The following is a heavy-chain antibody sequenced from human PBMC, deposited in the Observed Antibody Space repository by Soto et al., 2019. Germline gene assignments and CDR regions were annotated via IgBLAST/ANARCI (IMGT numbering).Heavy chain of an antibody. CDR2: ISAYNGNT. Sequence: GASVKVSCKASGYTFTSYGISWVRQAPGQGLEWMGWISAYNGNTNYAQKLQGRVTMTTDTSTSTAYMELRSLRSDDTAVYYCAREPNRDDIVVVPAAMPRNGRSSYYYMDVWGKGTTVTVSS. CDR3: AREPNRDDIVVVPAAMPRNGRSSYYYMDV. V-gene: IGHV1-18*01. CDR1: GYTFTSYG. J-gene: IGHJ6*03. D-gene: IGHD2-2*01.